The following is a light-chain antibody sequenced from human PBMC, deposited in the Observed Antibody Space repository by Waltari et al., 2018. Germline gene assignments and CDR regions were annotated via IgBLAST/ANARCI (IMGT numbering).Light chain of an antibody. CDR3: QQYNNWPRT. CDR1: QSVSTN. V-gene: IGKV3-15*01. CDR2: GAS. Sequence: EIVMTQSPATLAVSPGERATLSCRVSQSVSTNLAWYQQKPGQAPRLLLYGASTRATGIPARFGGSGSGTEFTLTISSLQSEDFAVYYCQQYNNWPRTFSQGTKVEIK. J-gene: IGKJ1*01.